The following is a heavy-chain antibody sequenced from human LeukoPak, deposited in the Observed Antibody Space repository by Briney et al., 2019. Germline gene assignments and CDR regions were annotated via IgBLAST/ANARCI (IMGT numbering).Heavy chain of an antibody. V-gene: IGHV4-39*01. D-gene: IGHD4-11*01. CDR2: IYYSGST. CDR3: ASLYSNYLYFDY. Sequence: PSETLSLTCTVSGGSISSSSYYWGWIRQPPGKGLEWIGSIYYSGSTYYNPSLKSRVTMSVDTSKNQFSLKLSSVTAADTAVYYCASLYSNYLYFDYWGQGTLVTVSS. J-gene: IGHJ4*02. CDR1: GGSISSSSYY.